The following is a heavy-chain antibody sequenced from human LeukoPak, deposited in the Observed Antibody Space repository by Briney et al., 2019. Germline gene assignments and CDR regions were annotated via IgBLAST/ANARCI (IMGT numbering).Heavy chain of an antibody. J-gene: IGHJ4*02. CDR3: ASGANRTKSWRRSGSYLPY. CDR1: GYSISSGYY. V-gene: IGHV4-38-2*02. D-gene: IGHD3-10*01. Sequence: SETLSLTCTVSGYSISSGYYWGWIRQPPGKGLGWIGSIYHSGSTCYNPSLKSRVAISVDTSKNQFSLKLSSVTAADTAVYYCASGANRTKSWRRSGSYLPYWGQGTLVTVSS. CDR2: IYHSGST.